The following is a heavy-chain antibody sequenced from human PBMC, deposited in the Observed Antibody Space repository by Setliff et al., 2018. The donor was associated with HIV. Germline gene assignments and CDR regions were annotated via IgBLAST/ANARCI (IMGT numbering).Heavy chain of an antibody. D-gene: IGHD6-13*01. CDR1: GGSISSGGYY. CDR2: IYYSGST. J-gene: IGHJ6*03. Sequence: SETLSLTCTVSGGSISSGGYYWSWIRQHPGKGLEWIGYIYYSGSTYYNPSLKSRVTISVDTSKNQFSLKLSSVTAADTAVYYCARGGIAAAGTYYYYMDVWGKGTTVT. V-gene: IGHV4-31*03. CDR3: ARGGIAAAGTYYYYMDV.